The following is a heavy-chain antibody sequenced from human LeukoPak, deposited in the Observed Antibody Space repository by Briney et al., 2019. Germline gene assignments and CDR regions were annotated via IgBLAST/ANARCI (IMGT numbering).Heavy chain of an antibody. D-gene: IGHD1-1*01. CDR2: IYYSGGA. J-gene: IGHJ6*03. CDR3: ARHGLQLYYYMDV. CDR1: GGSISSGAYY. V-gene: IGHV4-31*03. Sequence: PSQTLSLTCIVSGGSISSGAYYWTWIRHHPGKGLEWIGYIYYSGGAYYNPSLKSRVTISVDTSKNQFSLKMRSVTAADTAVYYCARHGLQLYYYMDVWGKGTTVTVSS.